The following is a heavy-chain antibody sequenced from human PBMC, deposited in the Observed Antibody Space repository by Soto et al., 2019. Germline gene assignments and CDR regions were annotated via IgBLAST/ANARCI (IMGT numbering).Heavy chain of an antibody. CDR1: GYTFPNYD. D-gene: IGHD3-9*01. V-gene: IGHV1-8*01. J-gene: IGHJ3*02. CDR2: LNPNSGNT. CDR3: ARMGFESSFDI. Sequence: GASVKVSCKASGYTFPNYDLNWVRQATGQGLEWMGWLNPNSGNTGYAQRFQGRVTMTRNTSITTAYMELSSLRSEDTAVYYCARMGFESSFDIWGQGTMVTVS.